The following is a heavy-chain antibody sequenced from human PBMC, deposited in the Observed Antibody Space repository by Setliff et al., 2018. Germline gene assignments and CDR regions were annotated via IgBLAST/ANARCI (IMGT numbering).Heavy chain of an antibody. CDR1: GDSINRSGYY. J-gene: IGHJ2*01. D-gene: IGHD3-16*01. Sequence: SETLSLTCNVSGDSINRSGYYWGWIRQPPGKGLEWIGSMYYSGSNDYNPSLKTRVTISLDTSKNQFSLRLTSVTAADTALYYCARGINWYFDLWGRGTLVTVSS. V-gene: IGHV4-39*07. CDR3: ARGINWYFDL. CDR2: MYYSGSN.